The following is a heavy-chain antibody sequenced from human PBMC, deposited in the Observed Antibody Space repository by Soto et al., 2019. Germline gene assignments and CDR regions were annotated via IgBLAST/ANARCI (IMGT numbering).Heavy chain of an antibody. CDR1: GFTFSSYW. CDR3: ARDAPGIAVADFTHRFDY. V-gene: IGHV3-7*01. D-gene: IGHD6-19*01. Sequence: PGGSLRLSCAASGFTFSSYWMSWVRQAPGKGLEWVANIKQDGSEKYYVDSVKGRFTISRDNAKNSLYLQMNSLRAEDMAVYYCARDAPGIAVADFTHRFDYWGQGTLVTVSS. J-gene: IGHJ4*02. CDR2: IKQDGSEK.